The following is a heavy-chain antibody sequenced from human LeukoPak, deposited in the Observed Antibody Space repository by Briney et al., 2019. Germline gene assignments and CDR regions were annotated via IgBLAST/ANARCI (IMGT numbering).Heavy chain of an antibody. J-gene: IGHJ3*01. V-gene: IGHV4-4*02. CDR1: GGSISSYHW. D-gene: IGHD3-10*02. CDR3: ARPYYVNAFDV. Sequence: SGTPSLTCEVLGGSISSYHWWSWVRQSPGTGLEWIGEVYHSGSTNYNPSLESRVTISVDKSQNQFSLTLTSVTAADTAVYYCARPYYVNAFDVWGQGTMVTVSS. CDR2: VYHSGST.